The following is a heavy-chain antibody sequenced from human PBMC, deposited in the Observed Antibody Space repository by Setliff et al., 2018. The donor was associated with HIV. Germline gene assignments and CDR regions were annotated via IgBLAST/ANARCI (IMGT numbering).Heavy chain of an antibody. CDR2: ISWNSGSI. D-gene: IGHD7-27*01. CDR3: AKDITGGFDAFDN. CDR1: GFSTYS. Sequence: LRLSCAASGFSTYSMSWVRQAPGKGLEWVSGISWNSGSIGYADSVKGRFTISRDNAKNSLYLQMNSLRAEDTALYYCAKDITGGFDAFDNWGQGTMVTVS. V-gene: IGHV3-9*02. J-gene: IGHJ3*02.